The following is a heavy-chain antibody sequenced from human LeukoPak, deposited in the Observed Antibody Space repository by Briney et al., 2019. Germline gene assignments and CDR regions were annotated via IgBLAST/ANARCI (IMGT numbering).Heavy chain of an antibody. Sequence: GGSLRLSCAASGFTFSNSWMHWVRQTPGKGPVWVSCINTDGNIMRYADSVKGRFTISRDNAKNTLYLQMNSLRVEDTAVYYCVRAGGPPTAMGFDPWGQGSLVSVST. J-gene: IGHJ5*02. D-gene: IGHD2-2*01. CDR3: VRAGGPPTAMGFDP. CDR1: GFTFSNSW. V-gene: IGHV3-74*01. CDR2: INTDGNIM.